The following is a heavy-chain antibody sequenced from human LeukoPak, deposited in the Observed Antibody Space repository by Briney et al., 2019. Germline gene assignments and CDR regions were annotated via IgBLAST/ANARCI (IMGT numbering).Heavy chain of an antibody. J-gene: IGHJ4*02. CDR1: GFTFCDYA. D-gene: IGHD3-22*01. CDR3: TRDKEVDYYDSSGYYPPFDY. Sequence: PGGSLRLSCTASGFTFCDYAMSWFRQAPGKGLEWVGFIRSKAYGGTTEYAASVKGRFTISRDDSKSIAYLQMNSLKTEDTAVYYCTRDKEVDYYDSSGYYPPFDYWGQGTLVTVSS. CDR2: IRSKAYGGTT. V-gene: IGHV3-49*03.